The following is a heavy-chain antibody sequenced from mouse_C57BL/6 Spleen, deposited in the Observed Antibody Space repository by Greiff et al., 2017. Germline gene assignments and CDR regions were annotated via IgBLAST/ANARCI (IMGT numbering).Heavy chain of an antibody. CDR1: GFSLSTSGMG. CDR2: IYWDDDK. Sequence: QVTLKESGPGILQSSQTLSLTCSFSGFSLSTSGMGVSWIRQPSGKGLEWLAHIYWDDDKRYNPSLKSRLTISKDTSRNQVFLKITSVDTADTATYYCARSFQTGTVFAYWGQGTLVTVSA. CDR3: ARSFQTGTVFAY. V-gene: IGHV8-12*01. D-gene: IGHD4-1*01. J-gene: IGHJ3*01.